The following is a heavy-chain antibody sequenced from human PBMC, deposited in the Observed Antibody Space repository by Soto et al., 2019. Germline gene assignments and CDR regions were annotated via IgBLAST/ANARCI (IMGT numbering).Heavy chain of an antibody. V-gene: IGHV1-69*13. CDR1: GGTFSSYA. CDR3: ARVIVDIVATIDYYYYYYGMDV. Sequence: SVKVSCKASGGTFSSYAISWVRQAPGQGLEWMGGIISIFGTANYAQKFQGRVTITADESTSTAYMELSSLRSEDTAVYYCARVIVDIVATIDYYYYYYGMDVWGQGTTVTVSS. J-gene: IGHJ6*02. D-gene: IGHD5-12*01. CDR2: IISIFGTA.